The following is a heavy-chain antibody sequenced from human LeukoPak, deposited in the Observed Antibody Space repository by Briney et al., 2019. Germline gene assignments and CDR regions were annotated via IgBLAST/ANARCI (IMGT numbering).Heavy chain of an antibody. Sequence: GGSLRLSCAASGFTVNNNYMTWVRQAPGKGLEWVSVLYSNNITYYADSVKGRFTISRDNSKNTLYLQMNSLRAEDTAVYYCAKAPRPWVGGATGSRYYFDYWGQGTLVTVSS. V-gene: IGHV3-66*03. J-gene: IGHJ4*02. CDR2: LYSNNIT. CDR1: GFTVNNNY. D-gene: IGHD1-26*01. CDR3: AKAPRPWVGGATGSRYYFDY.